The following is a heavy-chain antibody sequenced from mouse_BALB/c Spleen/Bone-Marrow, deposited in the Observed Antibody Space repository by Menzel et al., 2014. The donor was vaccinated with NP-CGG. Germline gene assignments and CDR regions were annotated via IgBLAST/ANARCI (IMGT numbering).Heavy chain of an antibody. V-gene: IGHV3-2*02. Sequence: EVQGVESGPGLVKPSQSLSLTCTVTGYSITSDYAWNWNRQFPGNKLEWMGYISYSGSTSYNPSLKSRISITRDTSKNQFFLQLNSVTTEDTATYYCARGYYAMDNWGQGTSVTVSS. CDR2: ISYSGST. J-gene: IGHJ4*01. CDR1: GYSITSDYA. CDR3: ARGYYAMDN.